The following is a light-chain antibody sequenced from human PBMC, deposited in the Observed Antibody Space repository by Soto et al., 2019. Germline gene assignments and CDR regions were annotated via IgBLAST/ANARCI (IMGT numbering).Light chain of an antibody. CDR1: ESVGSN. Sequence: EVMMTQSPASLSVSQGARPTVSCRASESVGSNFAWYQQKPGQAPRLLIHGASKRATGIPARFSGSGSGTEFTLTISSLQSEDFAVYYCQQYYKWPPETFGQGTKVDIK. V-gene: IGKV3-15*01. CDR3: QQYYKWPPET. J-gene: IGKJ2*01. CDR2: GAS.